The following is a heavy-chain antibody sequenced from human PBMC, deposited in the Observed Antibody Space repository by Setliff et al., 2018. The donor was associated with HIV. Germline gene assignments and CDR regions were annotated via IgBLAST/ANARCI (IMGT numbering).Heavy chain of an antibody. V-gene: IGHV3-7*01. CDR1: GFTFSTFW. Sequence: GSLRLSCAASGFTFSTFWMGWVRQAPGKGREWVAHIKPDGSSKKYVDSVKGRFTISRDNAKDSLYLQMHSLRAEDTAVYYCVRWGLPYGIDAWGQGTLVTVSS. J-gene: IGHJ4*02. D-gene: IGHD3-16*01. CDR2: IKPDGSSK. CDR3: VRWGLPYGIDA.